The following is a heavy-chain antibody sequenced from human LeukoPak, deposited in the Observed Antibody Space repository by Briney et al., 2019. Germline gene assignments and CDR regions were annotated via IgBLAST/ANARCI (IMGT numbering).Heavy chain of an antibody. CDR3: ARDYSAGSYYGY. V-gene: IGHV1-2*02. CDR1: GYTFTGYY. J-gene: IGHJ4*02. CDR2: INPNSGGT. D-gene: IGHD1-26*01. Sequence: ASVKVSCKASGYTFTGYYMHSVRQAPVQGLEWMGWINPNSGGTNYAQKFQGRVTMTRDTSIRTAYMELSRLRSDDTAVYYCARDYSAGSYYGYWGQGTLVTVSS.